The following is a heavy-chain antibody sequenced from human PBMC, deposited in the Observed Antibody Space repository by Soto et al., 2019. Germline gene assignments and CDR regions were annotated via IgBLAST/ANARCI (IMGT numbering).Heavy chain of an antibody. Sequence: QITLKESGPTLVKPTQTLTLTCTFSGFSLSSSGVGVGWIRQPPGKALEWLALIYWDDDKRYSPSLKTRLTXXXXXXXXXXXXXXXXMDPVDTATYFCAHRDCGGGSCPFDYWGQGTLXTVSS. CDR3: AHRDCGGGSCPFDY. J-gene: IGHJ4*02. CDR1: GFSLSSSGVG. D-gene: IGHD2-15*01. CDR2: IYWDDDK. V-gene: IGHV2-5*02.